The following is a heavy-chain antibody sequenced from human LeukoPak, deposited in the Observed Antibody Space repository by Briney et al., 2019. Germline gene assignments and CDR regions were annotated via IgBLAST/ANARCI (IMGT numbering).Heavy chain of an antibody. CDR3: ARHGNIVVLPDASKAFDI. Sequence: SETLSLTCTVSGGSISDYYWSWIRQPPGKGLEWIGYIYYSGSTYYNPSLKSRVTISVDTSKSQFSLRLSSVTAADTAVYYCARHGNIVVLPDASKAFDIWGQGTMVTASS. CDR1: GGSISDYY. V-gene: IGHV4-59*08. CDR2: IYYSGST. J-gene: IGHJ3*02. D-gene: IGHD2-2*01.